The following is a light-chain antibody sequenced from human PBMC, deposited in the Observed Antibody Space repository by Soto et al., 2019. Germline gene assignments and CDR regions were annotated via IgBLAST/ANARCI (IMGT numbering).Light chain of an antibody. CDR2: EVS. J-gene: IGLJ2*01. CDR1: SSDVGGYNF. Sequence: QSALTQPPSASGPPGQSVTISCTGTSSDVGGYNFVSWYQHHPGKAPKLMIYEVSKRPSGVPDRFSGSKSGNTASLTVSGLQAEDEADYYCSSYSGNYIVLLGGGTKLTVL. CDR3: SSYSGNYIVL. V-gene: IGLV2-8*01.